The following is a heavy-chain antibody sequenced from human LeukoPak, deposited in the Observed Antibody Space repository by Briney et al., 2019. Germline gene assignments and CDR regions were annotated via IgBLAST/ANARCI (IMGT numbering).Heavy chain of an antibody. CDR1: GFNFNSYA. Sequence: GRSLRLSCAASGFNFNSYAVHWVRQAPGKGLEWVAVISYDGSINFYAASVKGRFTISRDNSKNTLYLQMSSLRAEDSALYFCARDRRYCGGGSCYFDYFFDYWGQGTLVTVSS. CDR2: ISYDGSIN. CDR3: ARDRRYCGGGSCYFDYFFDY. J-gene: IGHJ4*02. V-gene: IGHV3-30-3*01. D-gene: IGHD2-15*01.